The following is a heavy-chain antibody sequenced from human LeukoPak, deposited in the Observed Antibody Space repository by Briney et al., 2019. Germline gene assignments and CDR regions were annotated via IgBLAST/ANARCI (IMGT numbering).Heavy chain of an antibody. Sequence: GGSLRLSCAASGFNFPIYGMHWVRQAPGKGLQWVTYIRYDGTKKYYADSVKGRFTVSRDNSENTPYLQMNTLRPEDTAVYYCAKILWDYSDVLGTWGQGTLVTVS. J-gene: IGHJ5*02. V-gene: IGHV3-30*02. D-gene: IGHD3-22*01. CDR3: AKILWDYSDVLGT. CDR2: IRYDGTKK. CDR1: GFNFPIYG.